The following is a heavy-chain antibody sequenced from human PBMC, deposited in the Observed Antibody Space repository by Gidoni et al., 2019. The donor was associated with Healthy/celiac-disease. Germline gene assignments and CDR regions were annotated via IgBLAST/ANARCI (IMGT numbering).Heavy chain of an antibody. CDR3: ARVGAYCSSTSCYPGSLDYYGMDV. D-gene: IGHD2-2*01. CDR1: GGSFSGYY. CDR2: INHSGST. J-gene: IGHJ6*02. Sequence: QVQLQQWGAGLLKPSETLSLTCAVYGGSFSGYYWSWLRQPPGKGLEWIGEINHSGSTNYNPSLKSRVTISVDTSKNQFSLKLSSVTAADTAVYYCARVGAYCSSTSCYPGSLDYYGMDVWGQGTTVTVSS. V-gene: IGHV4-34*01.